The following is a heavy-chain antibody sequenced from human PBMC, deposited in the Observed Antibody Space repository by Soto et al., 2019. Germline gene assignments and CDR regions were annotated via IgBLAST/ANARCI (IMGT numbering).Heavy chain of an antibody. J-gene: IGHJ6*02. D-gene: IGHD2-2*02. CDR2: IYPGDSDT. Sequence: GQSLKIPCKGSGYSFTSYWIGWVRQMPGKGLEWMGIIYPGDSDTRYSPSFQGQVTISADKSISTAYLQWSSLKASDTAMYYCALVGGKDIVVVPAAIRLGDYYGMDVWGQGTTVTVSS. CDR1: GYSFTSYW. V-gene: IGHV5-51*01. CDR3: ALVGGKDIVVVPAAIRLGDYYGMDV.